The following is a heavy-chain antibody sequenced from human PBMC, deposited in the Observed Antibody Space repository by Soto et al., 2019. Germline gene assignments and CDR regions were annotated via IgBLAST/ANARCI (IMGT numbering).Heavy chain of an antibody. CDR2: IIPSSGTP. CDR3: ASSYGTSWYGDY. V-gene: IGHV1-69*01. CDR1: GGTFNNYA. D-gene: IGHD6-13*01. J-gene: IGHJ4*02. Sequence: QVQLVQSGAEVKKPGSSVNVSCKASGGTFNNYAVTWVRQAPGQGLEWMGGIIPSSGTPNYAQRFQDRVTITGDESTSTVYMELSSLRSEDTALYYCASSYGTSWYGDYWGQGTLVTVSS.